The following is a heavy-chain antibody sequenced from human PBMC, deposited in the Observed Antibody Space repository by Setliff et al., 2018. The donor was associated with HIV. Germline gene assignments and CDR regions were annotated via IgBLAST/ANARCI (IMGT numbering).Heavy chain of an antibody. CDR2: IIPIFGTA. D-gene: IGHD5-12*01. V-gene: IGHV1-69*05. J-gene: IGHJ6*02. CDR3: ARDRRDGLYYHGMDV. Sequence: ASVKVSCKASGGTFSSYAISWVRQAPGQGLEWMGGIIPIFGTANYAQKFQGRVTMTKDMSTSTVYMELSSLRSEDTAVYYCARDRRDGLYYHGMDVWGQGTTVTVSS. CDR1: GGTFSSYA.